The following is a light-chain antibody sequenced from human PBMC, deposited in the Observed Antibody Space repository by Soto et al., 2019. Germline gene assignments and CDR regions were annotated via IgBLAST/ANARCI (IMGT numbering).Light chain of an antibody. CDR2: DAS. V-gene: IGKV1-33*01. Sequence: DIQMTQSPSSLSASAGDRVTITCQASQDIRKYLNWYQQKPGKAPKLLIYDASNLETGVPSRFSGSGSGTDFTFNISSLQPEDIATYYCQQYDNLPFTFGPGTKVDIK. CDR1: QDIRKY. CDR3: QQYDNLPFT. J-gene: IGKJ3*01.